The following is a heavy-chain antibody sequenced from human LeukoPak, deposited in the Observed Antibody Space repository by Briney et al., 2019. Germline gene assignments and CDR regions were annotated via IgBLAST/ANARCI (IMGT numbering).Heavy chain of an antibody. D-gene: IGHD4-23*01. Sequence: SETLSLTCTVSGGSISSSSYYWGWVRQPPGKGPEWIGTIYYSGTPYYNPSLKSRVTVSVDTSKNQFSLRLSSVTAADTAVYFCARYVVTRGYSFDYWGQGSLVSVSS. J-gene: IGHJ4*02. CDR3: ARYVVTRGYSFDY. CDR1: GGSISSSSYY. V-gene: IGHV4-39*01. CDR2: IYYSGTP.